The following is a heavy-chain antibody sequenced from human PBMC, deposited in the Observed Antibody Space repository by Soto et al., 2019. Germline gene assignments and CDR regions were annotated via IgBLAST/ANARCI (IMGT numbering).Heavy chain of an antibody. Sequence: ASVKVSCKVSGYTLTELSIHWVRQAPGKGLEGMGGFDPEDGETIYAQKFQGRVTMTEDTSTDTAYMELSSLRSEDTAVYYCATYYYDSSGYYRATDDAFDMWGQGTMVTV. CDR3: ATYYYDSSGYYRATDDAFDM. CDR1: GYTLTELS. V-gene: IGHV1-24*01. J-gene: IGHJ3*02. D-gene: IGHD3-22*01. CDR2: FDPEDGET.